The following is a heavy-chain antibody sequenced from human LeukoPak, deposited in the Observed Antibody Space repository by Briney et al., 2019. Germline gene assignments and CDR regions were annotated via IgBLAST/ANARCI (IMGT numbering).Heavy chain of an antibody. D-gene: IGHD4-17*01. CDR2: IRSKANSYAT. Sequence: HPGGSLRLSCAASGFSFSGSAMHWVRQASGKGLEWVGRIRSKANSYATAYAASVKGRFTISRDDSKNTAYLQMNYLKTEDTAVYYCTTNTRDYVDSYYYGVDVWGQGTTVTVSS. CDR1: GFSFSGSA. V-gene: IGHV3-73*01. CDR3: TTNTRDYVDSYYYGVDV. J-gene: IGHJ6*02.